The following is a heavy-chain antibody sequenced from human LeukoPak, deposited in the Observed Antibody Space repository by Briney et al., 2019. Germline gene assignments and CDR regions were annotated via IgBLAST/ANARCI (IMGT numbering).Heavy chain of an antibody. D-gene: IGHD2-2*01. CDR2: IYPGDSDT. Sequence: GESLKISCKGSGYSFTSYWIGWVRQMPGKGLEWMGIIYPGDSDTRYSPSFQGQVTISADKSISTAYLQWSSLKASDTAMYYCARGVGYCSSTSCQFDYWGQGTLVTVSS. V-gene: IGHV5-51*01. J-gene: IGHJ4*02. CDR3: ARGVGYCSSTSCQFDY. CDR1: GYSFTSYW.